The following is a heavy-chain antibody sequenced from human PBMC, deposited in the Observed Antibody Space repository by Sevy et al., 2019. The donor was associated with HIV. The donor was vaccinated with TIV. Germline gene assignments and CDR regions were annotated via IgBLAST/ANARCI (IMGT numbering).Heavy chain of an antibody. Sequence: SETLSLTCTVSGGSISSGSYYWSWIRQPAGKGLEWIGRIYTSGSTNYNPSLKSRVTISVDTSKNQFSLKLSSVTAADTAVYYCTRDLTTVNPMGSWFDPWGQGTLVTVSS. CDR2: IYTSGST. V-gene: IGHV4-61*02. CDR1: GGSISSGSYY. D-gene: IGHD4-17*01. CDR3: TRDLTTVNPMGSWFDP. J-gene: IGHJ5*02.